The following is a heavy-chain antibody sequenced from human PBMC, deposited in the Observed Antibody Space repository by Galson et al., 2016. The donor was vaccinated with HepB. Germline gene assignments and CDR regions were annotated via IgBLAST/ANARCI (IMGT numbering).Heavy chain of an antibody. J-gene: IGHJ4*02. CDR1: GFMFHTYW. V-gene: IGHV3-15*01. D-gene: IGHD2-21*01. CDR2: IKSKADGGTV. CDR3: TVTVDVDYYDY. Sequence: SLRLSCAASGFMFHTYWMTWVRQAPGKGLEWVAHIKSKADGGTVDYAAPVKGRFTISRDDSKNTLYLQMNSLKAEDTALYYCTVTVDVDYYDYWGQGTLVTVSS.